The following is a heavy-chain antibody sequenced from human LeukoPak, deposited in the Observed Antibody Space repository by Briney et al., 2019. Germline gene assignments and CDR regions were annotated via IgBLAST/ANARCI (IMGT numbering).Heavy chain of an antibody. D-gene: IGHD3-9*01. V-gene: IGHV1-18*01. CDR3: ARDQGYDILTGYNFDY. Sequence: ASVNVSFTASGYTFTSYGISWVRQAPGQGLEWMGWISGYNANTNYVQKLQGRVTMTTDTSTSTAYMELRSLRSDDTAMYYCARDQGYDILTGYNFDYWGQGTLVTVSS. J-gene: IGHJ4*02. CDR2: ISGYNANT. CDR1: GYTFTSYG.